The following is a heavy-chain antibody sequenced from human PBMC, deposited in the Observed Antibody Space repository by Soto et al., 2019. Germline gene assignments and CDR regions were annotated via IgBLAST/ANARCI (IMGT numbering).Heavy chain of an antibody. CDR3: TRETVAGITGLDY. CDR1: GFNVGAFA. Sequence: HPGGSLRLSCAASGFNVGAFAVNRVRQAPGKGLEWVSGISVSDAFIYYADSVRGRFSISRDASENILYLQMNSLRVDDTALYYCTRETVAGITGLDYWGPGTLVTVSS. CDR2: ISVSDAFI. D-gene: IGHD1-20*01. V-gene: IGHV3-23*01. J-gene: IGHJ4*02.